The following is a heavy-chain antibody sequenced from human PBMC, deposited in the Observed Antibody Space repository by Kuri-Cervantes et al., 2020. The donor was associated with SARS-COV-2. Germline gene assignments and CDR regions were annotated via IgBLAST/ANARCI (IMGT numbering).Heavy chain of an antibody. J-gene: IGHJ4*02. V-gene: IGHV5-51*01. CDR3: ATGLVVPAAMRDY. D-gene: IGHD2-2*01. CDR1: GYSFTSYW. CDR2: IYPGDSDT. Sequence: GGSLRLSCKGSGYSFTSYWIGWVRQMPGKGLEWMGIIYPGDSDTRYSPSFQGQVTISADKSISTAYLQWSSLKASDTAMYYCATGLVVPAAMRDYWGQGTLVTV.